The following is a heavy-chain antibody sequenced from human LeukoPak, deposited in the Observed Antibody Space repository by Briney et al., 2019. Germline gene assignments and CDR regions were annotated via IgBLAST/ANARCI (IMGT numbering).Heavy chain of an antibody. CDR1: GYIFDIYA. CDR3: ARDYTLTLGSTTYFQH. J-gene: IGHJ1*01. CDR2: INTNTGSP. D-gene: IGHD2/OR15-2a*01. Sequence: ASVKVSCKASGYIFDIYAVIWVRQAPGQGLGLMGWINTNTGSPTYAQGFTGRFVFSLDTSVSTAYLQISSLKAEDTAVYYCARDYTLTLGSTTYFQHWGQGTLVTVSS. V-gene: IGHV7-4-1*02.